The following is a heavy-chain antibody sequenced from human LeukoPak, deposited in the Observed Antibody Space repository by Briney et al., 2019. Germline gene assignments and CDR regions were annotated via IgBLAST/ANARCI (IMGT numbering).Heavy chain of an antibody. CDR2: IYYSGST. CDR3: AGVVEVPAATGLWFDP. Sequence: SETLSLTCTVSGGSIRSYYWSWTRQPPGKGLEVIGYIYYSGSTNYNPSLKSRVTISEDTSKNQFSLKLSSVTAADTAVYYCAGVVEVPAATGLWFDPWGQGTLVTVSS. CDR1: GGSIRSYY. V-gene: IGHV4-59*01. D-gene: IGHD2-2*01. J-gene: IGHJ5*02.